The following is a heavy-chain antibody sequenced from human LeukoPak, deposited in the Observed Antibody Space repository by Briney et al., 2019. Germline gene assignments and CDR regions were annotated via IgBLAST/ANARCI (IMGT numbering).Heavy chain of an antibody. Sequence: SQTLSLTCAISGDSVSSNIAAWNWIRQSPSRGLEWLGRTYYRSKWYNDYAVSVRSRTTIDPDTSKNQFSLQLNSATPEDTAVYYCAKDCGTGPFACSHWGQGTLVTVSS. CDR2: TYYRSKWYN. CDR1: GDSVSSNIAA. CDR3: AKDCGTGPFACSH. V-gene: IGHV6-1*01. J-gene: IGHJ4*02. D-gene: IGHD2-15*01.